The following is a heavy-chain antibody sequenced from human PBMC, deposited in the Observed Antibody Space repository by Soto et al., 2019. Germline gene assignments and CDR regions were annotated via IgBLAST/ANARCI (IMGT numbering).Heavy chain of an antibody. D-gene: IGHD3-22*01. J-gene: IGHJ3*02. Sequence: QVQLQESGPGLVKPSQTLSLTCTVSGGSISSGGYYWSWIRQHPGKGLGWIGYIYYSGSTYYNPSLKSRVTISVDTSKNQFSLKLSSVTAADTAVYYCARDQGTMIVVDLQGAFDIWGQGTMVTVSS. CDR1: GGSISSGGYY. CDR3: ARDQGTMIVVDLQGAFDI. CDR2: IYYSGST. V-gene: IGHV4-31*03.